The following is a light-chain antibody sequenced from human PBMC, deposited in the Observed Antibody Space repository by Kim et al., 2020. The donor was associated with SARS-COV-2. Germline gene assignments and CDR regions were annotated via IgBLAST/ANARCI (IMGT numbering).Light chain of an antibody. J-gene: IGKJ1*01. Sequence: VSPGERATLPCRASQSVSGKLAWYQQKPGQAPRLLIYRASTRATGVPVRFGGSGSGTEFTLTISSLQFEDSAVYYCHQYNFWPRTFGQGTKVDIK. CDR1: QSVSGK. V-gene: IGKV3-15*01. CDR3: HQYNFWPRT. CDR2: RAS.